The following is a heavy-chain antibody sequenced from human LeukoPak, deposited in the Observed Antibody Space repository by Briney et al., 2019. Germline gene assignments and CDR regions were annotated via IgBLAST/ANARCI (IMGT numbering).Heavy chain of an antibody. J-gene: IGHJ4*02. CDR3: ARTDRVAGRRGYLDY. Sequence: PGGSLRLSCAASGFTCSDYYMSWVRQAPGKGLEWVSYISSSGSTIYYADSVKGRFTISRDNAKSSLYLQMNSLRAEDTTVYYCARTDRVAGRRGYLDYWGQGTLVTVSS. D-gene: IGHD6-19*01. V-gene: IGHV3-11*04. CDR2: ISSSGSTI. CDR1: GFTCSDYY.